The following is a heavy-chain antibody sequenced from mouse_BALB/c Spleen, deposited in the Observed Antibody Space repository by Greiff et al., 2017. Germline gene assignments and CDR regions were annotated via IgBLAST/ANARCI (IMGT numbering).Heavy chain of an antibody. CDR2: INPSTGYT. D-gene: IGHD1-2*01. CDR3: ARWDYGYYFDY. V-gene: IGHV1-7*01. CDR1: GYTFTSYW. J-gene: IGHJ2*01. Sequence: QVQLQQSGAELAKPGASVKMSCKASGYTFTSYWMHWVKQRPGQGLEWIGYINPSTGYTEYNQKFKDKATLTADKSSSTAYMQLSSLTSEDSAVYYCARWDYGYYFDYWGQGTTLTVSS.